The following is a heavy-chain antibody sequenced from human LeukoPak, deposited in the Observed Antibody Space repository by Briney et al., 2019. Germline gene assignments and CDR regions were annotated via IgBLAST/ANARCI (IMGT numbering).Heavy chain of an antibody. CDR1: GFTFDDYT. CDR3: AKVASAFHSGYAEFDY. Sequence: GGSLRLSCAASGFTFDDYTMHRVRQAPGKGLEWVSLISWDGGSTYYAGSVKGRFTISRDNSKNSLYLQMNSLRTEDTALYYCAKVASAFHSGYAEFDYWGQGTLVTVSS. V-gene: IGHV3-43*01. CDR2: ISWDGGST. J-gene: IGHJ4*02. D-gene: IGHD5-12*01.